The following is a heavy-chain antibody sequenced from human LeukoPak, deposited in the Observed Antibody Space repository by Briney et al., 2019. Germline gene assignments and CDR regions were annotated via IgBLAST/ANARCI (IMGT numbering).Heavy chain of an antibody. V-gene: IGHV3-30*02. CDR3: AKEYCGGDCYSGIDY. J-gene: IGHJ4*02. CDR1: GFTFSSYG. CDR2: IRYDGSNK. Sequence: GGSLRLSCAASGFTFSSYGMHWVRQAPGKGLEWVAFIRYDGSNKYYADSVKGRFTISRDNSKNTLYLQMNSLRAEDTAVYYCAKEYCGGDCYSGIDYWGQGTLVTVSS. D-gene: IGHD2-21*01.